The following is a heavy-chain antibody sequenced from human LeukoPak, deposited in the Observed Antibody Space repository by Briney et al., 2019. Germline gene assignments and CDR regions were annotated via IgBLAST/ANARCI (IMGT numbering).Heavy chain of an antibody. J-gene: IGHJ4*02. CDR3: ASDYSGYLGYY. Sequence: GGSLRLSCAASGFTFSDYYMSWIRQAPGKGLEWVSSSSSSGTTIYYADSVKGRFTISRDNAKNSLYLQMNSLRAEDTAVYYCASDYSGYLGYYWGQGTLVTVSS. D-gene: IGHD3-22*01. V-gene: IGHV3-11*01. CDR2: SSSSGTTI. CDR1: GFTFSDYY.